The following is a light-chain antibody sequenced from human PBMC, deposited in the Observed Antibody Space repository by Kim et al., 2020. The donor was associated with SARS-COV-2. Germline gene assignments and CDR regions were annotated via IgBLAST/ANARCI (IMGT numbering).Light chain of an antibody. J-gene: IGKJ2*01. CDR2: AAS. V-gene: IGKV1-39*01. CDR3: QQSYSTPYT. CDR1: QSISYN. Sequence: DIQMTQSPSSLSASVGDRVTITCRASQSISYNLNWYHHKPGKAPQLLIYAASTLQSGAPSRFSGSGSGTEFTLTISSLQPEDFAIYYCQQSYSTPYTFGQGTKLEI.